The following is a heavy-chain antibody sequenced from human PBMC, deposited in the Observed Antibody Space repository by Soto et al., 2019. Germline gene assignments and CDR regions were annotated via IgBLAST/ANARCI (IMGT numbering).Heavy chain of an antibody. Sequence: GGSLSHSCAASGFPFSSYHMHWVRQATGKGLEWVSVIYNGGSTYYGDSMKGRFTISRDIPQNTLYLQMNSLRVEDTAVYYCARGLIYDSSGYYFDYWGQGTLVTVPQ. CDR3: ARGLIYDSSGYYFDY. J-gene: IGHJ4*02. V-gene: IGHV3-66*01. CDR1: GFPFSSYH. D-gene: IGHD3-22*01. CDR2: IYNGGST.